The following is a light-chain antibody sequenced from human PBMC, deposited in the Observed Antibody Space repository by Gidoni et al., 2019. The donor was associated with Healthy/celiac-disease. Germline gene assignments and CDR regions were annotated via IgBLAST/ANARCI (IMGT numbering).Light chain of an antibody. CDR1: SSDVGGYNY. J-gene: IGLJ1*01. CDR3: SSYAGSNNYV. Sequence: QSALTQPPPAAGSPGQSVTISCTGTSSDVGGYNYVSWYPQHPGKAPKLMIYEVSKRPSGVPDRFSGSKSGNTASLTVSGLQAEDEADYYCSSYAGSNNYVFGTGTKVTVL. CDR2: EVS. V-gene: IGLV2-8*01.